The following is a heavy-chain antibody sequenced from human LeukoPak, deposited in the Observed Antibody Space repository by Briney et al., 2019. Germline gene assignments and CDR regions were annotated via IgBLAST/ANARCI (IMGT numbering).Heavy chain of an antibody. J-gene: IGHJ4*02. CDR3: AKDDSIVVALFDY. CDR1: GFTFSSYA. D-gene: IGHD3-22*01. Sequence: GGSLRLSCAASGFTFSSYAMSWVRQAPGRGLEWVSAISGSGGSTYYADSVKGRFTISRDNSKNTLYLQMNSLRAEDTAVYYCAKDDSIVVALFDYWGQGTLVTVSS. CDR2: ISGSGGST. V-gene: IGHV3-23*01.